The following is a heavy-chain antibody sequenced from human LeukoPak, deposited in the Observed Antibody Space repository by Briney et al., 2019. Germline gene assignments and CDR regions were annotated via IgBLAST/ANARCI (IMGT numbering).Heavy chain of an antibody. J-gene: IGHJ3*02. Sequence: GGSLRLSCAASGFTFSSYAMSWVRQAPGKGLEWVSAISGSGGSTYYADSVKGRFTISRDNSKNTLYLQMNSLRAEDTAVYYCAREEGGGYDSSGLHDAFDIWGQGTMVTVSS. CDR2: ISGSGGST. D-gene: IGHD3-22*01. V-gene: IGHV3-23*01. CDR3: AREEGGGYDSSGLHDAFDI. CDR1: GFTFSSYA.